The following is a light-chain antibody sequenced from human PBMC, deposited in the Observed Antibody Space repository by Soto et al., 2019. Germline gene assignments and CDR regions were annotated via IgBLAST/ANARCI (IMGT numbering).Light chain of an antibody. J-gene: IGKJ2*01. CDR1: QSVSSSY. CDR2: GAS. V-gene: IGKV3-20*01. CDR3: QQYGSSLPFT. Sequence: DIVLTQSPSTLSLSPGERATLTCRASQSVSSSYSAWYQQKPGQATSLLIYGASSKATVVPDRFSGSGSWTELSLLISRLEPHDFAVYYCQQYGSSLPFTFGQGTKLEIK.